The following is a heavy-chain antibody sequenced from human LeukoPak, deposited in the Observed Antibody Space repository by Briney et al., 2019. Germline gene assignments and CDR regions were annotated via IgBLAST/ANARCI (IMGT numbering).Heavy chain of an antibody. CDR1: GFSFRDFW. V-gene: IGHV3-7*01. J-gene: IGHJ4*02. Sequence: PGGSLRLSCAASGFSFRDFWMTWVRQAPGKGLEWVANINQGGSVKYYVDSVEGRFTISRDNAKNSLYLQMNSLRAEDTAVYYCARDTDSYNCSSTSCYSVVDYWGQGTLVTVSS. CDR2: INQGGSVK. CDR3: ARDTDSYNCSSTSCYSVVDY. D-gene: IGHD2-2*02.